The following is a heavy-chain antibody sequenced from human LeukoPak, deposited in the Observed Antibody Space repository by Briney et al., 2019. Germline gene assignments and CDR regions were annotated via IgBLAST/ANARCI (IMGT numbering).Heavy chain of an antibody. D-gene: IGHD2-15*01. CDR1: GFTFSIYG. J-gene: IGHJ4*01. CDR3: ASDGSGSGDS. CDR2: ISSDSTNI. V-gene: IGHV3-21*01. Sequence: GGSLRLSCAASGFTFSIYGMNWVRQAPGQGLEWVSSISSDSTNIYYADSVKGRFSTSRDNAKNSLYLEMNSLRAEDTAVYYCASDGSGSGDSWGHGTLVTVSS.